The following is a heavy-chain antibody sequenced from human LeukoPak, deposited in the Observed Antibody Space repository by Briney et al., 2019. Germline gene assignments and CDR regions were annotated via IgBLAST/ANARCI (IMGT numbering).Heavy chain of an antibody. Sequence: GGSLRLSCAASGFTFSSYEMNWVRQAPGKGLEWVSYISSSSSYIYYADSVKGRFTISRDNAKNSLYLQMNSLRAEDTAVYYCARTGALGRDGYKSFDYWGQGTLVTVSS. V-gene: IGHV3-21*05. CDR3: ARTGALGRDGYKSFDY. D-gene: IGHD5-24*01. CDR1: GFTFSSYE. J-gene: IGHJ4*02. CDR2: ISSSSSYI.